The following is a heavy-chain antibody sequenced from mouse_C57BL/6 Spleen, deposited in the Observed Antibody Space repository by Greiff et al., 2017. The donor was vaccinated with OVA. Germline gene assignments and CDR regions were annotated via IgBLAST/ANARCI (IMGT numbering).Heavy chain of an antibody. CDR3: ARLDGNHFDY. D-gene: IGHD2-1*01. CDR1: GYTFTSYG. J-gene: IGHJ2*01. Sequence: QVQLQQSGAELARPGASVKLSCKASGYTFTSYGISWVKQRPGQGLEWIGEIYPRSGNTYYNEKFKGKATLTADKSSSTAYMELRSLTSEDSAVYFCARLDGNHFDYWGQGTTLTVSS. CDR2: IYPRSGNT. V-gene: IGHV1-81*01.